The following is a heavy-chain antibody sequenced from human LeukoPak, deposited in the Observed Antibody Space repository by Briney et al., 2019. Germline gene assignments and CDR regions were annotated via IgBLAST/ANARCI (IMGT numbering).Heavy chain of an antibody. D-gene: IGHD1-26*01. J-gene: IGHJ4*02. CDR1: GYTFTSYG. Sequence: ASVKVSCKASGYTFTSYGISWGRQAPGQGLEWRGWISAYSGNTNYAQKFQGRVTITADKSTSTAYMELSSLRSEDTAVYYCARESGSYYFYFDYWGQGTLVTVSS. CDR2: ISAYSGNT. V-gene: IGHV1-18*01. CDR3: ARESGSYYFYFDY.